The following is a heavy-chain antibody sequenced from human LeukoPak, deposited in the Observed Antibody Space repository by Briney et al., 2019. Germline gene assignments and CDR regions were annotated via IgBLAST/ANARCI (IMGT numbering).Heavy chain of an antibody. CDR3: ASSLLPGMDV. J-gene: IGHJ6*02. V-gene: IGHV1-69*13. CDR1: GGTFSSYA. Sequence: SVKVSCKASGGTFSSYAISWVRQAPGQWLELMGGIIPIFGTANYAQKFQGRVTITADESTSTAYMELSSLRSEDTAVYYCASSLLPGMDVWGQGTTVTVSS. CDR2: IIPIFGTA. D-gene: IGHD1-26*01.